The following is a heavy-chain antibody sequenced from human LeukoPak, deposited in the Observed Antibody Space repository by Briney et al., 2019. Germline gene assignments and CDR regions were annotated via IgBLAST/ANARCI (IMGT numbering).Heavy chain of an antibody. CDR2: ISSSNRYT. V-gene: IGHV3-11*06. CDR3: ASNGGYQLLPGY. Sequence: GGSLRLSCAASGFTFSDYYMSWIRQAPGKGLEWVSYISSSNRYTNYADSVKGRFTISRDNAKNSLYLQMNSLRAEDTAVYYCASNGGYQLLPGYWGQGTLVTVSS. D-gene: IGHD2-2*01. CDR1: GFTFSDYY. J-gene: IGHJ4*02.